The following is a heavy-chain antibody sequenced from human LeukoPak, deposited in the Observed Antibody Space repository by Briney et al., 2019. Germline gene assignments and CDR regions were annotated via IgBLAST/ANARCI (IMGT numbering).Heavy chain of an antibody. D-gene: IGHD3-10*01. J-gene: IGHJ5*02. Sequence: GGSLRLSCSASGFIFSSYWMNWVRQAPGKGLVWVSRIKSDGSSTTYADSVKGRFTISRDNAENTLYLQMNSLRAEDTAVYYCASEYGSWPRFDPWGQGTLVTVSS. CDR3: ASEYGSWPRFDP. CDR1: GFIFSSYW. V-gene: IGHV3-74*01. CDR2: IKSDGSST.